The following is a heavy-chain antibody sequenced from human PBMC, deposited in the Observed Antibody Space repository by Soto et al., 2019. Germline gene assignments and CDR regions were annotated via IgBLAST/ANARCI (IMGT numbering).Heavy chain of an antibody. CDR1: GGSFSGYY. Sequence: SETLSLTCAVYGGSFSGYYWSWIRQPPGKGLEWIGEINHSGSTNYNPSLKSRVTISVDTSKNQFSLKLSSVTAADTAVYYCARERVTTGRDYFDYWGQGTLVTVSS. CDR2: INHSGST. J-gene: IGHJ4*02. V-gene: IGHV4-34*01. D-gene: IGHD4-4*01. CDR3: ARERVTTGRDYFDY.